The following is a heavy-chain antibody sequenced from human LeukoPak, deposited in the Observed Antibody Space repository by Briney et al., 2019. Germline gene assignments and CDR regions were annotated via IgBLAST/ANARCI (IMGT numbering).Heavy chain of an antibody. V-gene: IGHV1-2*02. CDR2: INPNSGET. J-gene: IGHJ4*02. CDR1: GYRFTDYY. Sequence: ASVKVSCKTSGYRFTDYYMHWLRQAPGQGPEWMGWINPNSGETSCAQKFQDRVAMTRDTSVSTAYMELGRLISDDTAVYFCASGERAMSSPPAYYFDYWGQGALVAVSS. CDR3: ASGERAMSSPPAYYFDY.